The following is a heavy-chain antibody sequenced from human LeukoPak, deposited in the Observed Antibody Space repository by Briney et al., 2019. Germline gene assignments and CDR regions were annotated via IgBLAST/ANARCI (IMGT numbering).Heavy chain of an antibody. J-gene: IGHJ2*01. CDR1: GFTFSSYA. CDR2: ISYDGSNK. Sequence: GGSLGLSCAASGFTFSSYAMHWVRQAPGKGLEWVAVISYDGSNKYYADSVKGRFTISRDNAKNSLYLQMNSLRAEDTAVYYCARDRNAYGDYNWYFDLWGRGTLVTVSS. V-gene: IGHV3-30*04. D-gene: IGHD4-17*01. CDR3: ARDRNAYGDYNWYFDL.